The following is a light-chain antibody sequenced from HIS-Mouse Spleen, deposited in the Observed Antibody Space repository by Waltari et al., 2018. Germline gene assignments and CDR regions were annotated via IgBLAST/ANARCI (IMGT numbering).Light chain of an antibody. J-gene: IGLJ1*01. V-gene: IGLV1-47*01. CDR2: RNK. Sequence: QSVLTQPPSASGTPGQRVPISCSGSRSNIGSNYVYWYQQLPGTAPKLLIYRNKQRPSGIPERFSGSNSGNTATLTISRVEAGDEADYYCQVWDSSSDRVFGTGTKVTVL. CDR1: RSNIGSNY. CDR3: QVWDSSSDRV.